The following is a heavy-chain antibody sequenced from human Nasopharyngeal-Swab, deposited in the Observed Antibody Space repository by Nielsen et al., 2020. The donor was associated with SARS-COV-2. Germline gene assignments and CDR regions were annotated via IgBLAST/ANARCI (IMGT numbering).Heavy chain of an antibody. V-gene: IGHV4-34*01. D-gene: IGHD3-9*01. CDR1: GGSFSGYY. J-gene: IGHJ4*02. Sequence: GSPRLSCAVYGGSFSGYYWSWIRQPPGKGLEWIGEINHSGSTNYNPSLKSRVTISVDTSKNQFSLKLSSVIAADTAVYYCARGAPRYFDWLSTHCFDYWGQGTLVTVSS. CDR3: ARGAPRYFDWLSTHCFDY. CDR2: INHSGST.